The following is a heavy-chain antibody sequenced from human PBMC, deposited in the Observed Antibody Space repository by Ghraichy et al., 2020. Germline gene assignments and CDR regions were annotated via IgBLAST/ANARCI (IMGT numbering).Heavy chain of an antibody. D-gene: IGHD1-7*01. Sequence: GGSLRLSCAASGFTFSSYSMNWVRQAPGKGLEWVSYISSSSSTIYYADSVKGRFTISRDNAKNSLYLQMNSLRDEDTAVYYCARDFLVELPDFGFWFDPWGQGTLVTVSS. CDR3: ARDFLVELPDFGFWFDP. CDR1: GFTFSSYS. CDR2: ISSSSSTI. J-gene: IGHJ5*02. V-gene: IGHV3-48*02.